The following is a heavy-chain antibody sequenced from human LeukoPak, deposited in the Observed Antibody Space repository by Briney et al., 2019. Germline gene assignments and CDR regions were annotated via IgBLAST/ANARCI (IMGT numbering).Heavy chain of an antibody. CDR3: ASTYYDFWSGYVEGDAFDI. CDR2: IYTSGST. V-gene: IGHV4-4*07. CDR1: GASISSYY. D-gene: IGHD3-3*01. Sequence: SETLSLTCTVSGASISSYYCNWIRQPAGKGLEWIGRIYTSGSTNYNPSLKSRVTMSVDTSKNQFSLKLSSVTAADTAVYYCASTYYDFWSGYVEGDAFDIWGQGTMVTVSS. J-gene: IGHJ3*02.